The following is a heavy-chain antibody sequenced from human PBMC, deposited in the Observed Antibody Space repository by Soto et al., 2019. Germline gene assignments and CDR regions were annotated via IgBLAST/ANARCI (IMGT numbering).Heavy chain of an antibody. V-gene: IGHV1-8*01. CDR3: ARGQGTWNSHYYGMDV. CDR2: MNPKSGNT. J-gene: IGHJ6*02. Sequence: QVQLVQSGAEVKKPGASVKVSCKASGYTFPSYDINWVRQATGQGLEWMGWMNPKSGNTGYAQKFQGRVTMTRNTSISKAYMELSSVRSEDTAVYYCARGQGTWNSHYYGMDVWGQGTTVNVSS. CDR1: GYTFPSYD. D-gene: IGHD1-7*01.